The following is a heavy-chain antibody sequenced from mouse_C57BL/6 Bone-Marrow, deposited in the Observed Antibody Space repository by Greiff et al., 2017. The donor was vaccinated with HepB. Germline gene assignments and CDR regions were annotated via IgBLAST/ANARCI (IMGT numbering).Heavy chain of an antibody. Sequence: VKLQESDAELVKPGASVKISCKVSGYTFTDHTIHWMKQRPEQGLEWIGYIYPRDGSTKYNEKFKGKATLTADKSSSTAYMQLNSLTSEDSAVYFCARGDLLSYYFDYWGQGTTLTVSS. V-gene: IGHV1-78*01. CDR1: GYTFTDHT. CDR3: ARGDLLSYYFDY. D-gene: IGHD2-1*01. CDR2: IYPRDGST. J-gene: IGHJ2*01.